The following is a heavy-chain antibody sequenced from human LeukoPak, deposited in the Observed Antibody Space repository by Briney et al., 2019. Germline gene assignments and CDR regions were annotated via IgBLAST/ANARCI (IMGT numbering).Heavy chain of an antibody. CDR3: ARANVPRELDDMTTGPAGTWTGECYFDY. Sequence: ASVKVSCKASGYTFTSYGISWVRQAPGQGLEWMGWISAYNGNTNYAQKLQGRVTMTTDTSTSTAYMELRSLRSDDTAVYYCARANVPRELDDMTTGPAGTWTGECYFDYWGQGTLVTVSS. V-gene: IGHV1-18*04. J-gene: IGHJ4*02. CDR2: ISAYNGNT. D-gene: IGHD4-17*01. CDR1: GYTFTSYG.